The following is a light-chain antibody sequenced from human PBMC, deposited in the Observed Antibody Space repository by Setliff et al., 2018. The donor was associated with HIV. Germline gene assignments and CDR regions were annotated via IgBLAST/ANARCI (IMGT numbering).Light chain of an antibody. Sequence: QSALTQPASVSGSPGQSITISCTGTSSDVGGYNYVSWYQQHPGKAPELMIFDVSKRPSGVSNRFSGSKSGNTASLTISGLQAEDEADFYCSSYTSSSTLVFGTGTKVTV. CDR3: SSYTSSSTLV. CDR1: SSDVGGYNY. CDR2: DVS. J-gene: IGLJ1*01. V-gene: IGLV2-14*03.